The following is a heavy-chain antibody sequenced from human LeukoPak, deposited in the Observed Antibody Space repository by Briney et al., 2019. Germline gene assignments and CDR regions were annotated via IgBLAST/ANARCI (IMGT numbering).Heavy chain of an antibody. CDR1: GGTFSSYA. V-gene: IGHV1-69*05. CDR2: IIPIFGTA. J-gene: IGHJ4*02. CDR3: ARVGGYNFDY. D-gene: IGHD5-12*01. Sequence: GASVRVSCKASGGTFSSYAISWVRQAPGQGLEWMGGIIPIFGTANYAQKFQGRVTITTDESTSTAYMELSSLRSEDTAVYYCARVGGYNFDYWGQGTLVTVSS.